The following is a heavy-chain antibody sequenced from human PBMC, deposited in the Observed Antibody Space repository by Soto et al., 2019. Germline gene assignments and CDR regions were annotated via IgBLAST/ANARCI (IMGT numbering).Heavy chain of an antibody. CDR2: ISGSGGST. V-gene: IGHV3-23*01. J-gene: IGHJ4*02. CDR3: FLVSDGYMGVDY. Sequence: GGSLRLSCAASGFTFSSYAMSWVRQAPGKGLEWVSAISGSGGSTYYADSVKGRFTISRDNSKNTLYLQMNSLRAEDTAVYYCFLVSDGYMGVDYWGQGTLVTVSS. CDR1: GFTFSSYA. D-gene: IGHD5-12*01.